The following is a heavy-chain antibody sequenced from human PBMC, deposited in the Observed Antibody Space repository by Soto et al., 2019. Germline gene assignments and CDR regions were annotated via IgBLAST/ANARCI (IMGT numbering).Heavy chain of an antibody. CDR1: GFTFSDYY. CDR2: ISSSGSTI. Sequence: QVQLVESGGGLVKPGGSLRLSCAAAGFTFSDYYMSWIRQAPGKGLEWVSYISSSGSTIYYADSVKGRFTISRDNAKNSLYLQMNTLRAEDTAVYYCARDQQQLRFPIVQHWGQGTVVTVSS. J-gene: IGHJ1*01. D-gene: IGHD6-13*01. V-gene: IGHV3-11*01. CDR3: ARDQQQLRFPIVQH.